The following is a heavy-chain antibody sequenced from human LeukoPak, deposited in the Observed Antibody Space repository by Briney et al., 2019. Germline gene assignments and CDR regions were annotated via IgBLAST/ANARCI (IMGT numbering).Heavy chain of an antibody. Sequence: SETLSLTCTVSGGSISSGGYYWSWIRQHPGKGLEWIGYIYYSGSTYYNPSLKSRVTISVDTSKNQFSLKLSSVTAADTVVYYCARGEPNYYDSSGNFDYWGQGTLVTVSS. CDR1: GGSISSGGYY. CDR2: IYYSGST. V-gene: IGHV4-31*03. CDR3: ARGEPNYYDSSGNFDY. J-gene: IGHJ4*02. D-gene: IGHD3-22*01.